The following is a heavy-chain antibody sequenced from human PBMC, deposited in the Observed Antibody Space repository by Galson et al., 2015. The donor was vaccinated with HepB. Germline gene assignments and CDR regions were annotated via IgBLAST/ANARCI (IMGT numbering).Heavy chain of an antibody. D-gene: IGHD6-19*01. CDR2: IYYSGST. V-gene: IGHV4-39*01. CDR1: GGSISSSSYY. J-gene: IGHJ4*02. Sequence: LSLTCTVSGGSISSSSYYWGWIRQPPGKGLEWIGSIYYSGSTYYNPSLKGRVTISVDTSKNQFSLKLSSVTAADTAVYYCARREAVAGTFDYWGQGTLVTVSS. CDR3: ARREAVAGTFDY.